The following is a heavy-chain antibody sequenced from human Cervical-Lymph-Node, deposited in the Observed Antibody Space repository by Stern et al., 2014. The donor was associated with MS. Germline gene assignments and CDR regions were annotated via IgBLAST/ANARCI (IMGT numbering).Heavy chain of an antibody. V-gene: IGHV4-4*02. CDR1: GDSISRDNW. CDR2: IHHSGTT. D-gene: IGHD5-12*01. J-gene: IGHJ5*02. Sequence: QVQLQESGPGLVKPSGTLSLTCVVSGDSISRDNWWSWVRQPPGKGLEWIGEIHHSGTTNYNPSLGSRLTLSIDKSKNQVSRNLTAVTAADTAVYYCARASLSGYDWFDPWGQGTLVTVSS. CDR3: ARASLSGYDWFDP.